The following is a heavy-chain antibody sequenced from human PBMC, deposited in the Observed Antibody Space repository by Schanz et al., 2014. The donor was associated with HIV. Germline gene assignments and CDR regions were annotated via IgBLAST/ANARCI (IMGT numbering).Heavy chain of an antibody. J-gene: IGHJ4*02. CDR1: GYSFTGYY. D-gene: IGHD2-15*01. CDR2: INPTNGKA. Sequence: QVQLVQSGAEVEKPGASAQVSCKASGYSFTGYYIHWVRQAPGQGLGWMGWINPTNGKAYYAQKFRGRVPMSRDASINTASLEVNRLMSADTAVYYCARNQFQMLPFDYWGQGTLVTVSS. CDR3: ARNQFQMLPFDY. V-gene: IGHV1-2*02.